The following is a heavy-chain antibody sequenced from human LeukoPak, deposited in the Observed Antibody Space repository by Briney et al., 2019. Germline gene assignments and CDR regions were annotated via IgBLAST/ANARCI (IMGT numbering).Heavy chain of an antibody. D-gene: IGHD3-10*01. CDR3: AKVGEPYGSGSYYVDY. V-gene: IGHV3-7*03. J-gene: IGHJ4*02. CDR1: GFTLSRYW. CDR2: INQDGTEK. Sequence: GGSLRLSCAASGFTLSRYWMSWVRQAPGKGLEWVANINQDGTEKYHVDSVKGRFTISRDDSKNTLSLQLNSLRADDTAVYYCAKVGEPYGSGSYYVDYWGQGTLVTVSS.